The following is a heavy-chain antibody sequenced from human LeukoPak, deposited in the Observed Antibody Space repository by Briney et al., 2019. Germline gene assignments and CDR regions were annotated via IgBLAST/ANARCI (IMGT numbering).Heavy chain of an antibody. CDR2: IKVDGSET. CDR1: GFTFSNYW. J-gene: IGHJ4*02. V-gene: IGHV3-7*03. Sequence: GGSLRLSCAASGFTFSNYWMSWVRQVPGKGLEWLANIKVDGSETYYVDSLKGRFTISRDNAKNSVYLQMNSLRAEDTAVYYCAKWGRTYDILTGYSYWGQGTLVTVSS. CDR3: AKWGRTYDILTGYSY. D-gene: IGHD3-9*01.